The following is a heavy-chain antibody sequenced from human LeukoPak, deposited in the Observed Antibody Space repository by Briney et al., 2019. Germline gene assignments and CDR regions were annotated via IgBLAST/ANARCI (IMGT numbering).Heavy chain of an antibody. D-gene: IGHD5/OR15-5a*01. CDR2: INHSGST. CDR1: GGSFSGYY. Sequence: PSETLPLTCAVYGGSFSGYYWSWIRQPPGKGLEWIGEINHSGSTNYNPSLKSRVTISVDTSKNQFSLKLSSVTAADTAVYYCARRIYVSYFDYWGQGTLVTVSS. CDR3: ARRIYVSYFDY. J-gene: IGHJ4*02. V-gene: IGHV4-34*01.